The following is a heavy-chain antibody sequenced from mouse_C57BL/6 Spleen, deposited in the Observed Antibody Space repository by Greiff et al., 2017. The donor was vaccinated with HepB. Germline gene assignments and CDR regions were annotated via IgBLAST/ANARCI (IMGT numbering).Heavy chain of an antibody. CDR2: IYPGDGDT. CDR3: ARVYYSNHYFDY. CDR1: GYAFSSSW. J-gene: IGHJ2*01. V-gene: IGHV1-82*01. Sequence: VQLQQSGPELVKPGASVKISCKASGYAFSSSWMNWVKQRPGKGLEWIGRIYPGDGDTNYNGKFKGKATLTADKSSSTAYMQLSSLTSEDSAVYFCARVYYSNHYFDYWGQGTTLTVSS. D-gene: IGHD2-5*01.